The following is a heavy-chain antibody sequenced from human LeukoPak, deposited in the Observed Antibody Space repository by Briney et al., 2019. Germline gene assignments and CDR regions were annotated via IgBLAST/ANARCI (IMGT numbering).Heavy chain of an antibody. CDR1: VFTLSSHY. D-gene: IGHD1-1*01. CDR3: ASLAPYKRNDWGSNI. Sequence: PGGSLRLSCAASVFTLSSHYMTWVRQAPGKGLEGVSFIYTGGSTYYADSVKGRFTISRDNSKNTLYLQMSSLRVEDTAVYYCASLAPYKRNDWGSNIWGQGTVVTVSS. J-gene: IGHJ3*02. CDR2: IYTGGST. V-gene: IGHV3-53*01.